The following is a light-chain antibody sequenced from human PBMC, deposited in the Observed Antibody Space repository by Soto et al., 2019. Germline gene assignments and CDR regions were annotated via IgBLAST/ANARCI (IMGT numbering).Light chain of an antibody. CDR3: QQYGISPYT. Sequence: EIVLTQSPGTLTLSPGERATLSCRASQSVSSSYLAWYQHKPGQPPRLLISGASSRATGIPDRFSGSGSGTDFTLTISRLEPEDFAVYYCQQYGISPYTFGQWTKLEIK. V-gene: IGKV3-20*01. CDR1: QSVSSSY. J-gene: IGKJ2*01. CDR2: GAS.